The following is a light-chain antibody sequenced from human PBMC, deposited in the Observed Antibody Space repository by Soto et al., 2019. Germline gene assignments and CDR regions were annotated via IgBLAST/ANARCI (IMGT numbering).Light chain of an antibody. CDR1: QSVSSY. V-gene: IGKV3-15*01. J-gene: IGKJ4*01. CDR3: QQYYHWPVT. Sequence: IRFTQLPATLFVSSGERAPPLLRASQSVSSYLAWYQHKPGQAPRLLISGASTGATGIPPRFRGSGSGTEFTPTVDTLQSEDIAIYYCQQYYHWPVTFGGGTKVDIK. CDR2: GAS.